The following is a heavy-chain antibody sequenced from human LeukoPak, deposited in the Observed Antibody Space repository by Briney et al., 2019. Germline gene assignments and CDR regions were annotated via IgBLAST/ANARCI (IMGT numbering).Heavy chain of an antibody. V-gene: IGHV4-39*01. Sequence: SETLSLTCTVSGGSISSSSYYWGWIRQPPGKGLEWTGSIYYSGSTYYNPSLKSRVTISVDTSKNQFSLKLSSVTAADTAVYYCARHTSNTVFGVVPTNYMDVWGKGTTVTVSS. D-gene: IGHD3-3*01. CDR3: ARHTSNTVFGVVPTNYMDV. CDR2: IYYSGST. J-gene: IGHJ6*03. CDR1: GGSISSSSYY.